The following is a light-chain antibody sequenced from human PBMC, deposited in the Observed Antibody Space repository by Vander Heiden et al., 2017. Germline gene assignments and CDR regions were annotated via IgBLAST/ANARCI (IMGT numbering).Light chain of an antibody. V-gene: IGKV1-9*01. Sequence: DIQLTQSPSFLSASVGDRVTITCRASQGINSYLAWYQQKPGKAPKLLIYATSTLKSGVPSRFSGSGSGTDFTLTISSLQPEDFATYYCQQLNSSPLFTFGPGTKVDFK. J-gene: IGKJ3*01. CDR3: QQLNSSPLFT. CDR1: QGINSY. CDR2: ATS.